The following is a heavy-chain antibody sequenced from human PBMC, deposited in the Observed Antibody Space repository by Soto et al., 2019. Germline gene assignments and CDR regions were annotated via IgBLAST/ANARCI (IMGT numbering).Heavy chain of an antibody. Sequence: VGSLRLSCAASGFTFNSYTMNWVRQAPGKGLEWLSNISSRSSAIYYADSVKGRFTISRDNAKNSLYLQMNSLRDEDTAVYYCARGGYYDSRGYYYVGYYYYAMDVWGLGTTVTVSS. J-gene: IGHJ6*02. D-gene: IGHD3-22*01. CDR2: ISSRSSAI. CDR3: ARGGYYDSRGYYYVGYYYYAMDV. V-gene: IGHV3-48*02. CDR1: GFTFNSYT.